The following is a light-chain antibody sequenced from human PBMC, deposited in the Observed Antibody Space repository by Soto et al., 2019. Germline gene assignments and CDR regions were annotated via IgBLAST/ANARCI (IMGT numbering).Light chain of an antibody. J-gene: IGLJ2*01. V-gene: IGLV4-69*01. CDR3: QTWGTGIQV. Sequence: QSVLTQSPSASVSLGASVKLTCTLSSGHSSYAIAWHQQQPEKGPRYLMKLNSDGSHSKGDGIPDRFSGSSSGAERYLTISSLQSEDEADYYCQTWGTGIQVFGRGTKLTVL. CDR2: LNSDGSH. CDR1: SGHSSYA.